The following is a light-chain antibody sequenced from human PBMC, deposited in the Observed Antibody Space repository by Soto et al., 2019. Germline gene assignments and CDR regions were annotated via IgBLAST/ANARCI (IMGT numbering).Light chain of an antibody. CDR3: QQYNKWPLT. CDR1: QSVSSN. CDR2: GAS. V-gene: IGKV3-15*01. J-gene: IGKJ4*01. Sequence: EIVMTQSPTTLSVSPGERATLSFRASQSVSSNLAWYPQTRGKAPRILIYGASTRATGIPARFSGSGSGTEFTLTISSLQSEEFEVDYCQQYNKWPLTFGGGTKVEVK.